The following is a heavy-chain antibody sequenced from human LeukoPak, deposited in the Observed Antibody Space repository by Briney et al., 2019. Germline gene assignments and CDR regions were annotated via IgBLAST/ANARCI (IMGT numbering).Heavy chain of an antibody. D-gene: IGHD3-22*01. V-gene: IGHV5-51*01. CDR2: IYPGDSDT. CDR3: ARHFYDTCGYYSQVDY. CDR1: GYSFTTYW. J-gene: IGHJ4*02. Sequence: GESLKISCKGSGYSFTTYWIAWVRQMPGKGLEWMGIIYPGDSDTRYSPSFQGQVTISADKSISTAYLQWSSLKASDTAMYYCARHFYDTCGYYSQVDYWGQGTLVTVSS.